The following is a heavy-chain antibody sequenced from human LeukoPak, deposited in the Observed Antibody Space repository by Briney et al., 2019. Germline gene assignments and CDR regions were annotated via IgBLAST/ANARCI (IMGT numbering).Heavy chain of an antibody. CDR1: GGSISTYY. V-gene: IGHV4-59*08. J-gene: IGHJ4*02. Sequence: PSETLSLTCTVSGGSISTYYWTWIRQPPGKGLEWIGSIYYSGSTYYNPSLKSRVTISVDTSKNQFSLKLNSVTATDTAVYYCARHYGPWGQGTLVTVSS. CDR3: ARHYGP. D-gene: IGHD3-10*01. CDR2: IYYSGST.